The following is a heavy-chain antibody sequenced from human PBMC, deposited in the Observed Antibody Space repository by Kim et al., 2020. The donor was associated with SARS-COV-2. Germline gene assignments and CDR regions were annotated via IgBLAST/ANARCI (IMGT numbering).Heavy chain of an antibody. CDR2: DPEAGET. CDR3: ARGRY. V-gene: IGHV1-24*01. Sequence: DPEAGETHYAQNFQSRVTRTEDTSTDTAYMELSSLRSEDTAVYYCARGRYWGQGTLVTVSS. J-gene: IGHJ4*02. D-gene: IGHD3-10*01.